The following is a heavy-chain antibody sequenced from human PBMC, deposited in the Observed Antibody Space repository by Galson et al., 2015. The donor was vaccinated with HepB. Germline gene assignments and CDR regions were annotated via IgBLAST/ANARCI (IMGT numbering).Heavy chain of an antibody. J-gene: IGHJ4*02. CDR3: ARGRAEQWLTEFGY. CDR2: ISYDGSNK. D-gene: IGHD6-19*01. Sequence: SLRLSCAASGFTFSSYAMHWVRQAPGKGLEWVAVISYDGSNKYYADSVKGRFTISRDNSKNTLYLQMNSLRAEDTAVYYCARGRAEQWLTEFGYWGQGTLVTVSS. CDR1: GFTFSSYA. V-gene: IGHV3-30-3*01.